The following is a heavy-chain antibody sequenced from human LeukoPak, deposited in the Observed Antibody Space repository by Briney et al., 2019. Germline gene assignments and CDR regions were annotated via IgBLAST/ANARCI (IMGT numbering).Heavy chain of an antibody. Sequence: PGGSLRLSCAASGFTFRSYEMLWVRQVPGEGLEWVSYISSSGSTIYYADSVKGRFTISRDNAKNSLYLQMNSLRAEDTAVYYCARDRTTIFGVVINARYFDLWGRGTLVTVSS. D-gene: IGHD3-3*01. CDR2: ISSSGSTI. CDR1: GFTFRSYE. J-gene: IGHJ2*01. CDR3: ARDRTTIFGVVINARYFDL. V-gene: IGHV3-48*03.